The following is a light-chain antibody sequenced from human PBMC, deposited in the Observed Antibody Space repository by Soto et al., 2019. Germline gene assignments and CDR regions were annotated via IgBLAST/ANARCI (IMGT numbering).Light chain of an antibody. CDR1: QNIMNY. CDR3: QQRRNWPPIT. CDR2: DAS. V-gene: IGKV3-11*01. J-gene: IGKJ5*01. Sequence: ETVLTQSPATLSLSPGERATLSCRASQNIMNYLFWYQQKPGQAPRLLIYDASNRATGIPARFSGSGSGTDFTLTISSLEPEDFAVYYCQQRRNWPPITFGQGTRLEI.